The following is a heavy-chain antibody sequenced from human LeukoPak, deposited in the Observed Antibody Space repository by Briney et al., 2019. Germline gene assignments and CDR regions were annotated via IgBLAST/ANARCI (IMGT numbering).Heavy chain of an antibody. J-gene: IGHJ4*02. D-gene: IGHD1-26*01. V-gene: IGHV3-30*04. Sequence: PGGSLRLSCAASGFTFGSYAMHWVRQAPGKGLEWVAVISYDGSSKYYADSVKGRFTISRDNAKNSLYLQMNSLRAEDTALYYCASGGIYYGAAFDFWGQGTLVTVSS. CDR1: GFTFGSYA. CDR2: ISYDGSSK. CDR3: ASGGIYYGAAFDF.